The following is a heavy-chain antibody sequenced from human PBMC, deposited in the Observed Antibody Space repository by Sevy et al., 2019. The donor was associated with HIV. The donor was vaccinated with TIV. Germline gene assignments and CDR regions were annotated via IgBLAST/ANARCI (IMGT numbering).Heavy chain of an antibody. V-gene: IGHV3-23*01. CDR1: GFTFSSYA. CDR3: ARNDYGDYIDSY. J-gene: IGHJ4*02. CDR2: ISGSGGST. Sequence: GGSLRLSCAASGFTFSSYAMSWVRQAPGKGLEWVSAISGSGGSTYYADSVKGRFTISRDNAKNTLYLQMNSLRAEDTAVYYCARNDYGDYIDSYWGQGTLVTVSS. D-gene: IGHD4-17*01.